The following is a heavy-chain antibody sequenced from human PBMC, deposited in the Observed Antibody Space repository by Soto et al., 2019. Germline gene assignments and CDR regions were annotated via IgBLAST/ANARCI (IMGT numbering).Heavy chain of an antibody. CDR2: INHSGST. CDR3: ARGGVELRFLGYYYYGMDV. D-gene: IGHD3-3*01. Sequence: LSLTCAVYGGSFSGYYWSWIRQPPGKGLEWIGEINHSGSTNYNPSLKSRVTISVDTSKNQFSLKLSSVTAADTAVYYCARGGVELRFLGYYYYGMDVWGQGTTVTVYS. CDR1: GGSFSGYY. V-gene: IGHV4-34*01. J-gene: IGHJ6*02.